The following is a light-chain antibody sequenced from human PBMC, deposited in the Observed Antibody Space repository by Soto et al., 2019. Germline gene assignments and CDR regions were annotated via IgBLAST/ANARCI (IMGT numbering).Light chain of an antibody. J-gene: IGKJ2*01. Sequence: DIVMTESPDSLAVSLGERATINCKSSQSLLDTSNNKNYVAWYQQKPGQPPKLLIYWASARQSGVPDRFSGGGSGTDFILTISNLQAEDVAVYYCHQYYSAPYTFGQGTKLEI. CDR2: WAS. CDR3: HQYYSAPYT. CDR1: QSLLDTSNNKNY. V-gene: IGKV4-1*01.